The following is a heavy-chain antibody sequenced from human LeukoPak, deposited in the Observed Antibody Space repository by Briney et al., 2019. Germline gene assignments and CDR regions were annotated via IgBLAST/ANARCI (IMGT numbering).Heavy chain of an antibody. CDR3: ARSRIAAAGYYFDY. Sequence: SLRLSCAASGFTFSSYAMHWVRQAPGKGLEWVAVISYDGSNKYYADSVKGRFTISRDNSKNTLYLQMNSLRAEDTAVYYCARSRIAAAGYYFDYWGQGTLVTVSS. J-gene: IGHJ4*02. CDR2: ISYDGSNK. CDR1: GFTFSSYA. V-gene: IGHV3-30-3*01. D-gene: IGHD6-13*01.